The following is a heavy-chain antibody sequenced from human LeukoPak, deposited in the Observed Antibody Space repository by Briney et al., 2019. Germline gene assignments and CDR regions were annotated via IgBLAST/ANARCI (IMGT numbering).Heavy chain of an antibody. J-gene: IGHJ6*02. CDR1: GFTFSDYY. CDR2: ISSSGSTI. Sequence: GGSLRLSCAASGFTFSDYYMSWIRQAPGKGLEWVSYISSSGSTIYYADSVKGRFTISRDSAKNSLYLQMNSLRAEDTAVYYCARDPSGYLTGYYYYYGMDVWGQGTTVTVSS. CDR3: ARDPSGYLTGYYYYYGMDV. D-gene: IGHD3-22*01. V-gene: IGHV3-11*04.